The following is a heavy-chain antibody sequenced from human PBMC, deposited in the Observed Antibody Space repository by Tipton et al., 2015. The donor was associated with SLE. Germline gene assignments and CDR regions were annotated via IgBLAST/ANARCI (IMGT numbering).Heavy chain of an antibody. Sequence: TLSLTCTVSGGSISIITFYCAWIRQTPEKGLQWIGGIYYSVTTYYNPSIKSRVTISMDTSKNQFSLNLSSMTAADAAVYYCATSPTSRDGFDIWGQGTMVTVSS. CDR2: IYYSVTT. CDR1: GGSISIITFY. V-gene: IGHV4-39*07. D-gene: IGHD3-16*01. J-gene: IGHJ3*02. CDR3: ATSPTSRDGFDI.